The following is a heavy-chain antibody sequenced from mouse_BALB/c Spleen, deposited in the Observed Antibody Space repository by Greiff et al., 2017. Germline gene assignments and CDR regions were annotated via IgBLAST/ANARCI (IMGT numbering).Heavy chain of an antibody. J-gene: IGHJ4*01. Sequence: EVQLQQSGPELVKPGASVKISCKASGYSFTGYFMNWVMQSHGKSLEWIGRINPYNGDTFYNQKFKGKATLTVDKSSSTAHMELRSLASEDSAVYYCARDHYYAMDYWGQGTSVTVSS. CDR1: GYSFTGYF. V-gene: IGHV1-20*02. CDR2: INPYNGDT. CDR3: ARDHYYAMDY.